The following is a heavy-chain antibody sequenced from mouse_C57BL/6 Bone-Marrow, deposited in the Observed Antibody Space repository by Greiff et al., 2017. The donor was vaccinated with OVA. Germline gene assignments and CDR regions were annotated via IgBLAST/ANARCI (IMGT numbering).Heavy chain of an antibody. J-gene: IGHJ3*01. D-gene: IGHD1-1*01. CDR2: IYPRSGNT. CDR3: ARWIHYYGSSSWFAY. CDR1: GYTFTSYG. V-gene: IGHV1-81*01. Sequence: VQLQQSGAELARPGASVKLSCKASGYTFTSYGISWVKQRTGQGLEWIGEIYPRSGNTYYNEKFKGKATLTADKSSSTAYMELRSLTSEDAAVYVCARWIHYYGSSSWFAYWGQGTLVTVSA.